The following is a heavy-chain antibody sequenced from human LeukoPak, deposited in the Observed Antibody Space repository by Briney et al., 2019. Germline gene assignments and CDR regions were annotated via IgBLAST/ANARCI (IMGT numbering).Heavy chain of an antibody. J-gene: IGHJ4*02. CDR3: ARLNYYGSGSYYNVFHHGDY. CDR1: GGSISSYY. Sequence: SETLSLTCTVSGGSISSYYWSWIRQPPGKGLEWIGYIYYSGSTYYNPSLKSRVTISVDTSKNQFSLKLSSVTAADTAVYYCARLNYYGSGSYYNVFHHGDYWGQGTLVTVSS. V-gene: IGHV4-59*04. CDR2: IYYSGST. D-gene: IGHD3-10*01.